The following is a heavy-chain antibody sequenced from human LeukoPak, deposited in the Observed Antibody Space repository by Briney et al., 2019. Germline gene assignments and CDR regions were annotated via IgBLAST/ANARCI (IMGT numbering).Heavy chain of an antibody. CDR3: AKLAAAGTTSSLYYYYGMDV. Sequence: GGPLRLSCAASGFTFSSYAMSWVRQAPGKGLEWVSAISGSGGSTYYADSVKGRFTISRDNSKNTLYLQMNSLRAEDTAVYYCAKLAAAGTTSSLYYYYGMDVWGQGTTVTVSS. CDR2: ISGSGGST. CDR1: GFTFSSYA. V-gene: IGHV3-23*01. J-gene: IGHJ6*02. D-gene: IGHD6-13*01.